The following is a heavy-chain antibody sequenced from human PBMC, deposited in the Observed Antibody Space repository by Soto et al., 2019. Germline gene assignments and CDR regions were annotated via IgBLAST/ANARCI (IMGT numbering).Heavy chain of an antibody. CDR1: GGTFSSYA. CDR3: ARDLTYCGGDCYSSRDDAFDI. CDR2: IIPIFGTA. Sequence: SVKVSCKASGGTFSSYAISWVRQAPGQGLEWMGGIIPIFGTANYAQKFQGRVTITADESTSTAYMELSSLRSEDTAVYYCARDLTYCGGDCYSSRDDAFDIWGQGTMVTVSS. J-gene: IGHJ3*02. V-gene: IGHV1-69*13. D-gene: IGHD2-21*02.